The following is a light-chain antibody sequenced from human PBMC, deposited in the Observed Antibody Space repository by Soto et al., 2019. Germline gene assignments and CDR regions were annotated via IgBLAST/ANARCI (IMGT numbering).Light chain of an antibody. CDR1: SSDVGAYNY. CDR2: EVS. Sequence: QSALTQPASVSGSPXQXXTISCTGTSSDVGAYNYVSWYQQYPGKAPKLMIYEVSNRPSGVSNRFSGSKSGNTASLTISGLQAEDEADYYCSSYTSSNTLVFGTGTKLTVL. V-gene: IGLV2-14*01. CDR3: SSYTSSNTLV. J-gene: IGLJ1*01.